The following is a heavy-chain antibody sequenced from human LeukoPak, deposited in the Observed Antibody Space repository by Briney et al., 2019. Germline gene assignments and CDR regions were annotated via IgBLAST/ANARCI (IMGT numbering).Heavy chain of an antibody. Sequence: PGGSLRLSCAPPGFTFSSYGMPWVRQAPGKGLEWVAFIRYDGSNKYYADSVKGRFTISRDNSKNTLYLQMNSLRAEDTAVYYCAKDVKMNTLSTADYWGQGTLVTVSS. CDR3: AKDVKMNTLSTADY. CDR2: IRYDGSNK. V-gene: IGHV3-30*02. J-gene: IGHJ4*02. D-gene: IGHD2-8*02. CDR1: GFTFSSYG.